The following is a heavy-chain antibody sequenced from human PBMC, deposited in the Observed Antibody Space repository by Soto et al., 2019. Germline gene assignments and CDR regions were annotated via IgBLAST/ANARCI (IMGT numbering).Heavy chain of an antibody. CDR3: AGEGALATFGVV. Sequence: PSETLSLTCTVSGDSIRSYYWTWIRQPPGRGLEWIGYVYYGGSTNYNPSLQSRVTISLDTSKNQFSLRLTSMTAADAAVYYCAGEGALATFGVVWGQGTRVTVSS. D-gene: IGHD3-3*01. CDR1: GDSIRSYY. V-gene: IGHV4-59*01. CDR2: VYYGGST. J-gene: IGHJ4*02.